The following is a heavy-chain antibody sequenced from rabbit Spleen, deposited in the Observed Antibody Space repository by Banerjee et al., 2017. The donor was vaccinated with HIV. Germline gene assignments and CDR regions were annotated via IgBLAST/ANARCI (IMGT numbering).Heavy chain of an antibody. CDR2: ITASTPGSGRT. D-gene: IGHD6-1*01. CDR3: ARDRADTGYGDPTGFFNL. Sequence: QEQLEESGGDLVKPEGSLTLTCTASGFTLSSYWICWVRQAPGKGLEWIACITASTPGSGRTYYASWAKGRFTISKTSSTTVTLQMTSLTAADTATYFCARDRADTGYGDPTGFFNLWGQGTLVTVS. V-gene: IGHV1S45*01. J-gene: IGHJ4*01. CDR1: GFTLSSYW.